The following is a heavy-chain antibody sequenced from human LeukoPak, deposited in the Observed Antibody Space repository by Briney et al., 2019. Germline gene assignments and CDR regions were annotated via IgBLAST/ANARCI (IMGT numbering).Heavy chain of an antibody. CDR2: IYYSGST. CDR1: GDSISDYY. J-gene: IGHJ4*02. Sequence: SETLSLSCTVSGDSISDYYWSWIRQPPGKGLEWIGYIYYSGSTNYNPSLKSRVSISVDTSKNQFSLRLTSVTAADTAVYYCARQTGSGLFILPGGQGTLVTVSS. D-gene: IGHD3/OR15-3a*01. CDR3: ARQTGSGLFILP. V-gene: IGHV4-59*08.